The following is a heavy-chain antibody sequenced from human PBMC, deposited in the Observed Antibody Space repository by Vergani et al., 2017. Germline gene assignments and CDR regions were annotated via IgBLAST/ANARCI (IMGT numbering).Heavy chain of an antibody. CDR1: GFTFGDYY. CDR2: IKRDGTET. Sequence: EVHLEESGGGLVQPGGSLRLSCAASGFTFGDYYMAWIRLAPGKGLDWGASIKRDGTETFYVDSVKGRFTISRDNAKTTLYLQMNSLRXEDRGVYYCARISGGSAPYLHYWGQGTLVTVAS. J-gene: IGHJ1*01. D-gene: IGHD2-15*01. CDR3: ARISGGSAPYLHY. V-gene: IGHV3-7*01.